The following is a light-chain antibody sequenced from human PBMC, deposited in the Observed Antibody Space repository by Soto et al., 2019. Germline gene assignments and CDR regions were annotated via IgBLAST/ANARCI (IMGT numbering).Light chain of an antibody. Sequence: EVVLTQSPGTLSLSPGESATLSCRASQSISATYLAWYQQKPGQPPRLLIYGASSRATGIPDRFSGRGSGTDFTLTINRLEPEDFAVYFCQQYGSSPRTFGQGTKLELK. CDR1: QSISATY. J-gene: IGKJ2*01. CDR3: QQYGSSPRT. CDR2: GAS. V-gene: IGKV3-20*01.